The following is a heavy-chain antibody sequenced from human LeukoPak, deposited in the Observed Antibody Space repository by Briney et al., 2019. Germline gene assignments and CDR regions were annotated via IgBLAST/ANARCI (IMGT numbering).Heavy chain of an antibody. J-gene: IGHJ3*02. D-gene: IGHD5-24*01. CDR2: IYSGGST. V-gene: IGHV3-23*03. CDR3: AKDQFSRAFDI. CDR1: GFTFSSYA. Sequence: GGSLRLSCAASGFTFSSYAMSWVRQAPGKGLEWVSVIYSGGSTYYADSVKGRFTISRDNSKNTLYLQMNSLRAEDTAVYYCAKDQFSRAFDIWGQGTMVTVSS.